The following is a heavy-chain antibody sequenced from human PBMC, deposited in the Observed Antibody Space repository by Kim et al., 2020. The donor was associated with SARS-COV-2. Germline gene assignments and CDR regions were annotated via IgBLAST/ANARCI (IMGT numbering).Heavy chain of an antibody. D-gene: IGHD3-10*01. J-gene: IGHJ4*02. CDR2: INHSGST. V-gene: IGHV4-34*01. Sequence: SETLSLTCAVYGGSFSGYYWSWIRQPPGKGLEWIGEINHSGSTNYNPSLKSRVTISVDTSKNQFSLKLSSVTAADTAVYYCARGRITMVRGVITYFDYWGQGTLVTVSS. CDR3: ARGRITMVRGVITYFDY. CDR1: GGSFSGYY.